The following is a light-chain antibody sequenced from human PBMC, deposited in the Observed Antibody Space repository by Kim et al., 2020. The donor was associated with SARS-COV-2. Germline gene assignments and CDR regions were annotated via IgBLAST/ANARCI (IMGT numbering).Light chain of an antibody. CDR1: GRGLVGHSF. V-gene: IGLV2-14*03. Sequence: QSLPIFWTGTGRGLVGHSFVSWSQQHTGKDPKLIIYDVSKRPSGGSNRFPGSKSGTTASLTISGLQADDETDYYCTSYTTSGTYLFGTGTKVTVL. J-gene: IGLJ1*01. CDR2: DVS. CDR3: TSYTTSGTYL.